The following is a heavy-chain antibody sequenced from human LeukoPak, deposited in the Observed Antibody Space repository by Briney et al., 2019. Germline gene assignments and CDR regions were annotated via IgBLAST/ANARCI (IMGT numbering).Heavy chain of an antibody. CDR2: INHSGST. V-gene: IGHV4-34*01. Sequence: RTSETLSLTCAVYGVSFSGYYWSWIRQPPGKGLEWIGEINHSGSTNYNPSLKSRVTISVDTSKNQFSLKLSSVTAADTAVYYCARRSYYDSSGYYKNWFDPWGQGTLVTVSS. J-gene: IGHJ5*02. D-gene: IGHD3-22*01. CDR1: GVSFSGYY. CDR3: ARRSYYDSSGYYKNWFDP.